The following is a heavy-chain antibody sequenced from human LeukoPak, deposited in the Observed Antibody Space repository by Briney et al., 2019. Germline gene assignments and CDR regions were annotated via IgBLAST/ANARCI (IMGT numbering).Heavy chain of an antibody. D-gene: IGHD4-17*01. J-gene: IGHJ4*02. CDR2: INTDGSTT. CDR3: AREMDGDYSFDY. Sequence: GGSLRLSCAASGFTLSTYWMHWVRQAPGKGLVWVSRINTDGSTTSYGDSVKGRFTISRDSAKSTLYLQMNSLRAEDTAVYYCAREMDGDYSFDYWGQGTLVTVSS. CDR1: GFTLSTYW. V-gene: IGHV3-74*01.